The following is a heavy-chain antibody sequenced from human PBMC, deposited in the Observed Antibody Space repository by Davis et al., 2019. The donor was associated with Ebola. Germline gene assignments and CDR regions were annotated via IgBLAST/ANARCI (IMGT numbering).Heavy chain of an antibody. D-gene: IGHD6-6*01. CDR1: GGSTSSSSYY. CDR3: ARLRSSSVNYYYYYGMEV. Sequence: MPSETLSLTCPVSGGSTSSSSYYWGWIRQPPGKGLVWIGCIYYTGSTYYNPSRKSRVTISVETSTKQFSLKLSSVTAADTAVYYCARLRSSSVNYYYYYGMEVWGQGTTVTVSS. CDR2: IYYTGST. V-gene: IGHV4-39*01. J-gene: IGHJ6*02.